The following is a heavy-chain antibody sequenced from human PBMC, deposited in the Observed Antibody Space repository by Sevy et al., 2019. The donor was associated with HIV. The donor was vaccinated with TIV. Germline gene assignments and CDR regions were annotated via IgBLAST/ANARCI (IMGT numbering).Heavy chain of an antibody. D-gene: IGHD5-12*01. J-gene: IGHJ3*02. Sequence: ASVNVSCKVSGYTLTKLSMHWVRQAPGKGLEWLGGFDPEDCETIYAQKFQGRVTMTGDTSTDTAYMELRSLRSEDTAAYYCATPKYAGDDYESLDIWGQGTMVTVSS. CDR1: GYTLTKLS. V-gene: IGHV1-24*01. CDR3: ATPKYAGDDYESLDI. CDR2: FDPEDCET.